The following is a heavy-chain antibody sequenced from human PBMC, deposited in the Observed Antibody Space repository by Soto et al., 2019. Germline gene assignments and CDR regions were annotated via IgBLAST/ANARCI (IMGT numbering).Heavy chain of an antibody. CDR3: ARGRSLKWNWFDP. V-gene: IGHV1-2*02. CDR1: GYIFTGFY. J-gene: IGHJ5*02. Sequence: GASVKVSCKASGYIFTGFYLHWVRQAPGQGLEXMGXXFXXSXAXXXAXXXQGRVTLTRDTSISTAYMDLISLSSDDTAVYYCARGRSLKWNWFDPWGQGTLVTVSS. CDR2: XFXXSXAX. D-gene: IGHD2-15*01.